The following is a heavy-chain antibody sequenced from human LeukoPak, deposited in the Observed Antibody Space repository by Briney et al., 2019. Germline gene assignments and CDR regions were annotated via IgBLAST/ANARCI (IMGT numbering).Heavy chain of an antibody. Sequence: GGSLRLSCAASGFTFSSYEMNWVRQAPGKGLEWVSYISSSGSTIYYADSVKGRFTISRDNAKNSLYLQMNSLRAEDTAVYYCARGGRKWLAPFDYGGQGTLVTVSS. D-gene: IGHD6-19*01. CDR2: ISSSGSTI. J-gene: IGHJ4*02. CDR1: GFTFSSYE. V-gene: IGHV3-48*03. CDR3: ARGGRKWLAPFDY.